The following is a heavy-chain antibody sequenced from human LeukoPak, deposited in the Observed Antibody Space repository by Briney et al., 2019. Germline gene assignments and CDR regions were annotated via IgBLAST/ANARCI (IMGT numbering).Heavy chain of an antibody. Sequence: GGSLRLSCAASGFTFSSYCMHWVRHAPGKRLEWVAVISNDGSNKNYADSVKGRFTISRDNSKNTLYLQMNRLRAEDTAVYYCAKAALGYCSGGSCYGDYWGQGTLVTVSS. CDR2: ISNDGSNK. CDR1: GFTFSSYC. V-gene: IGHV3-30*18. CDR3: AKAALGYCSGGSCYGDY. J-gene: IGHJ4*02. D-gene: IGHD2-15*01.